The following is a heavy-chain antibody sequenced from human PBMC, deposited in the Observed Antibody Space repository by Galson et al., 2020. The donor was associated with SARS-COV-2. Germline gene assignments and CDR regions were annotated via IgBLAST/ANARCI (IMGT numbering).Heavy chain of an antibody. CDR2: MYHDGST. CDR1: GYSLSSGYY. D-gene: IGHD4-17*01. J-gene: IGHJ4*02. V-gene: IGHV4-38-2*02. Sequence: SETLSLTCTVSGYSLSSGYYWGWIRQPPGKGLEWIVSMYHDGSTYYNPSLKSRVTISMDTSKNRFSLRLNSVTAADTAVYYCARGGDDYGVPGDYWGQGTLVTVSS. CDR3: ARGGDDYGVPGDY.